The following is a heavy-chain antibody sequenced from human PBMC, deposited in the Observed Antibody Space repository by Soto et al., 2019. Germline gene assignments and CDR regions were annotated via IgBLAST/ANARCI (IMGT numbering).Heavy chain of an antibody. CDR3: ARTYCRNTNCYFDY. CDR2: ISSDGSST. V-gene: IGHV3-74*01. CDR1: GFTFSSSW. J-gene: IGHJ4*02. Sequence: EVQLVESGGGLVQLGGSLRLSCAASGFTFSSSWMHWVRQAPGKGLVWVSRISSDGSSTSYADSVKGRFTISRDNAKNTLYLQMNSLRAEDTAVYYCARTYCRNTNCYFDYWGQGSPVTVSS. D-gene: IGHD2-2*01.